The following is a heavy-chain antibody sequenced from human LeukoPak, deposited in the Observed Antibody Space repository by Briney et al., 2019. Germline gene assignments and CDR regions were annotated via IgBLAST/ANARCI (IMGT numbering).Heavy chain of an antibody. CDR2: ISSSSSYT. Sequence: KSGGSLRLSCVVSGIPFNDYYMNWIRQAPGKGLEWISYISSSSSYTDYADSVKGRFTISRDNAKSALYLQMNSLRLEDTAVYYCAAGTAADFWGQGTLVTVSS. D-gene: IGHD6-13*01. CDR3: AAGTAADF. J-gene: IGHJ4*02. V-gene: IGHV3-11*03. CDR1: GIPFNDYY.